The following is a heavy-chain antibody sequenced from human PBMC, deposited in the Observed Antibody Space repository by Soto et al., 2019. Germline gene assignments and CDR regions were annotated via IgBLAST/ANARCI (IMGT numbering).Heavy chain of an antibody. CDR3: AKGIAVAGTFFGFDY. CDR2: ISYDGSNK. Sequence: GGSLRLSCAASGFTFSSYGMHWVRQVPGKGLEWVAVISYDGSNKYYADSVKGRFTISRDNSKNTLYLQMNSLRAEDTAVYYCAKGIAVAGTFFGFDYWGQGTLVTVSS. CDR1: GFTFSSYG. V-gene: IGHV3-30*18. D-gene: IGHD6-19*01. J-gene: IGHJ4*02.